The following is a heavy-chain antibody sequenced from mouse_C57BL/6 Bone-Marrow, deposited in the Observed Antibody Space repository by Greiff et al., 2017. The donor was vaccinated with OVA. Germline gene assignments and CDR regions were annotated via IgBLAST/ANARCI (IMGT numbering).Heavy chain of an antibody. V-gene: IGHV1-67*01. J-gene: IGHJ2*01. Sequence: VQLVEPGPELVRPGVSVKISCKGSGYTFTDYAMHWVKQSHAQSLEWIGVISTYYGDASYNQKFKDKATMTVDKSSSTAYMELARLTSEDSAVYYCAGGPLRRAFFDYWGQGTTLTVSS. CDR3: AGGPLRRAFFDY. CDR1: GYTFTDYA. CDR2: ISTYYGDA. D-gene: IGHD1-2*01.